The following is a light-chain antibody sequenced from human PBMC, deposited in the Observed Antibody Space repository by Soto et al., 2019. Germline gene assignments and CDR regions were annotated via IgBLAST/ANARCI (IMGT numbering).Light chain of an antibody. J-gene: IGKJ1*01. CDR3: QQYYSYPPWT. Sequence: AIGMTQSPSSLSASTGDRVTITCRASQGISSYLAWYQQKPGKAPKLLIYAASTLQSGVPSRFSGSGSGTDFTLTISCLQSEDFATYYCQQYYSYPPWTFGQGTKVDIK. CDR1: QGISSY. V-gene: IGKV1-8*01. CDR2: AAS.